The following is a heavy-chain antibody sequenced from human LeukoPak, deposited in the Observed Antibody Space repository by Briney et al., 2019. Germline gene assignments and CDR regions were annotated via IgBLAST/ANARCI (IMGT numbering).Heavy chain of an antibody. J-gene: IGHJ6*03. Sequence: ASVKVSCKASGYTFTGYYMHWVRQAPGQGLEWMGWINPNSGGTNYAQKFQGRVTMTRDTSISTAYMELSRLRSDDTAVYYCAAENDFGGYYYYYMDVWGKGTTVTVSS. CDR3: AAENDFGGYYYYYMDV. CDR2: INPNSGGT. CDR1: GYTFTGYY. D-gene: IGHD3-10*01. V-gene: IGHV1-2*02.